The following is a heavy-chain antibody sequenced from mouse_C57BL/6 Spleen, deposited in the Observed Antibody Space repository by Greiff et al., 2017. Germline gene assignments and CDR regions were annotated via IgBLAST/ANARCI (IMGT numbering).Heavy chain of an antibody. CDR2: INPNNGGT. CDR3: ARRNDGYPYAMDY. D-gene: IGHD2-3*01. V-gene: IGHV1-18*01. Sequence: EVQLQESGPELVKPGASVKIPCKASGYTFTDYNMDWVKQSHGKSLEWIGDINPNNGGTIYNQKFKGKATLTVDKSSSTAYMELRSLTSEDTAVYYCARRNDGYPYAMDYWGQGTSVTVSS. J-gene: IGHJ4*01. CDR1: GYTFTDYN.